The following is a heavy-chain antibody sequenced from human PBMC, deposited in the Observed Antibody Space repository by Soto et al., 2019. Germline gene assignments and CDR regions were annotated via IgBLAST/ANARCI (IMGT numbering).Heavy chain of an antibody. Sequence: GGSLRLSCAASGFTFSSSWMNWVRQAPGKGLEWVAVISYDGSNKYYADSVKGRFTISRDNSKNTLYLQMNSLRAEDTAVYYCARDVQYYFDYWGQGTLVTVSS. V-gene: IGHV3-30-3*01. CDR1: GFTFSSSW. J-gene: IGHJ4*02. CDR3: ARDVQYYFDY. CDR2: ISYDGSNK.